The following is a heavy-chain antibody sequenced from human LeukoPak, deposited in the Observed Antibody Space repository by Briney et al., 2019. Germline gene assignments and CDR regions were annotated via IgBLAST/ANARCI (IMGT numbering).Heavy chain of an antibody. CDR1: GGSFSGYY. CDR3: ARVLPTMVRGNWFNP. V-gene: IGHV4-34*01. D-gene: IGHD3-10*01. J-gene: IGHJ5*02. Sequence: PSETLSLTCAVYGGSFSGYYWSWIRQPPGKGLEWIGEINHSGSTNYNPSLKSRVTISVDTSKNQFSLKLSSVTAADTAVYYCARVLPTMVRGNWFNPWGLGTLVTVSS. CDR2: INHSGST.